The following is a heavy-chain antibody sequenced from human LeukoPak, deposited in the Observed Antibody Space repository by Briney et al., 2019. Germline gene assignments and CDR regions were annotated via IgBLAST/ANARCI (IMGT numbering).Heavy chain of an antibody. CDR3: ARRINYYDSSGYYYVRYFDS. Sequence: GGSLRLSCAASGFTFSSHWMYWVRQAPGKGPVWVARINTDGSSLNYADSVKGRFTISRDNAKNTLYLQMNSLGAEDTAVYYCARRINYYDSSGYYYVRYFDSWGQGTLVAVSS. D-gene: IGHD3-22*01. CDR2: INTDGSSL. J-gene: IGHJ4*02. CDR1: GFTFSSHW. V-gene: IGHV3-74*01.